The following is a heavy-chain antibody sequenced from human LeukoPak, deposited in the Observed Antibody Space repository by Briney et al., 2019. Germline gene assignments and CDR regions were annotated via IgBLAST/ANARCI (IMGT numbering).Heavy chain of an antibody. CDR2: INHSGST. CDR1: GGSFSGYY. Sequence: SETLSLTCAVYGGSFSGYYWSWIRQPPGKGLEWIGEINHSGSTNYNPSLKSRVTISVDTSKNQFSLKLSSVTAADTAVYYCGRVGQWLVRDAFDIWGQGTMVTVSS. J-gene: IGHJ3*02. CDR3: GRVGQWLVRDAFDI. V-gene: IGHV4-34*01. D-gene: IGHD6-19*01.